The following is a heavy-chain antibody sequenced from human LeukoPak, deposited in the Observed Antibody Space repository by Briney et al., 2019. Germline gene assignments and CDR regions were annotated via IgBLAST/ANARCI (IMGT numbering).Heavy chain of an antibody. CDR2: VSGSGAGT. J-gene: IGHJ4*02. Sequence: GGSLGLSCAASGFAFSSYAMSWVRQAPGKGLEWVSAVSGSGAGTDYADSVKGRFTISRDNSKNTLYLQMNSLRAEDTAVYYCAKDPYGGNSRFDYWGQGTLVTVSS. D-gene: IGHD4-23*01. CDR1: GFAFSSYA. V-gene: IGHV3-23*01. CDR3: AKDPYGGNSRFDY.